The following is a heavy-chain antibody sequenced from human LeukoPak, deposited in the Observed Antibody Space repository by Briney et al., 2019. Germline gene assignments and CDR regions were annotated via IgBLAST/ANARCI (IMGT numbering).Heavy chain of an antibody. J-gene: IGHJ4*02. D-gene: IGHD1-26*01. V-gene: IGHV1-2*02. CDR2: INPNSGGT. CDR1: GYTFTGYY. Sequence: GASVKVSCKASGYTFTGYYMHWVRQAPGQGLEWMGWINPNSGGTNYAQKFQGRVTMTRDTSISTAYMELSRLRSDDTAVYYCARDQSRDSGSYDFWGQGTLVTVSP. CDR3: ARDQSRDSGSYDF.